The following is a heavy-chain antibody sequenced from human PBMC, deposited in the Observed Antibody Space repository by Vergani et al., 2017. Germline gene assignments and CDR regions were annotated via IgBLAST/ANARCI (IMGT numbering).Heavy chain of an antibody. Sequence: QVQLVESGGGVVQPGRSLRLSCAASGFTFSSYAMHWVRQAPGKGLEWVAVISYDGSNKYYADSVKGRFTISRDNSKNTLNLQMNSLRAEDTAVYYCAKVNHFARWYSSSWYAGWFDPWGQGTLVTVSS. CDR1: GFTFSSYA. CDR3: AKVNHFARWYSSSWYAGWFDP. J-gene: IGHJ5*02. CDR2: ISYDGSNK. V-gene: IGHV3-30-3*01. D-gene: IGHD6-13*01.